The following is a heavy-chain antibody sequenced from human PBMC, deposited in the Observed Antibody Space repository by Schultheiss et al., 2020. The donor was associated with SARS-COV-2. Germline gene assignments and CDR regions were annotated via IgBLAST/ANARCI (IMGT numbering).Heavy chain of an antibody. Sequence: GGSLRLSCAASGFTFSSYAMSWVRQAPGKGLEWVANIKQDGSEKYYVDSVKGRFTISRDNAKNSLYLQMNSLRAEDTAVYYCARDGPEAYCGGDCYSGYYYGMDVWGQGTTVTVSS. J-gene: IGHJ6*02. CDR3: ARDGPEAYCGGDCYSGYYYGMDV. CDR1: GFTFSSYA. D-gene: IGHD2-21*02. CDR2: IKQDGSEK. V-gene: IGHV3-7*01.